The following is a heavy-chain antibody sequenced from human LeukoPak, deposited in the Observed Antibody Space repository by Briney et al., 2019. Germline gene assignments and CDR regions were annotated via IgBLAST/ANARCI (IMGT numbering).Heavy chain of an antibody. D-gene: IGHD5-18*01. J-gene: IGHJ4*02. CDR3: ATYRQVQVPFEC. V-gene: IGHV3-7*03. CDR1: GFTLSNYW. Sequence: GGSLRLSCAASGFTLSNYWMSWVRQAPGKGLEWVANINKDGSEKNYVDSVKGRFTISRDNSKSTLSLQMNSLRAEDTAIYYCATYRQVQVPFECWGQGTLVTVSS. CDR2: INKDGSEK.